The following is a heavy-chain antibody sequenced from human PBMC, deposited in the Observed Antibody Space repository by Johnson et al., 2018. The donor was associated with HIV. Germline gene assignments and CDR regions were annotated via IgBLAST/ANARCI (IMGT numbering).Heavy chain of an antibody. Sequence: QVQLVESGGGVVRPGGSLRLSCAASGFTFSNFDMDWVRQAPGRGLEWIVSIAYDGSNKYYGDSVKGRFTISRDNSKNTLYLQMDSLRTEDTGVYYCAKAYCPGCDGFDIWGQGTMVTVSS. J-gene: IGHJ3*02. D-gene: IGHD2-21*01. V-gene: IGHV3-30*18. CDR3: AKAYCPGCDGFDI. CDR1: GFTFSNFD. CDR2: IAYDGSNK.